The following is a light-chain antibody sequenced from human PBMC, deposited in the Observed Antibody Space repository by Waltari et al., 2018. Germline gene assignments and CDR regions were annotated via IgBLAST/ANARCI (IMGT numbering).Light chain of an antibody. Sequence: QSALTQPASVSGSPGQSITISCTGTSSDVGGYNYVSWYQRPPGKAPKLMIYDVSKRPSGVSNRFAGSKSGNTASLTSSGLQAEDEADYYCSSYASSSTFEVFGGGTKLTVL. CDR1: SSDVGGYNY. V-gene: IGLV2-14*01. CDR2: DVS. CDR3: SSYASSSTFEV. J-gene: IGLJ3*02.